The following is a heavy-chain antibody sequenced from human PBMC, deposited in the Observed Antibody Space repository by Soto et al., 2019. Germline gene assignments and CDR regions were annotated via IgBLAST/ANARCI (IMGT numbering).Heavy chain of an antibody. CDR1: GFTFSSYG. V-gene: IGHV3-30*18. J-gene: IGHJ4*02. CDR3: AKGPVVVVAATLDY. D-gene: IGHD2-15*01. CDR2: ISYDGSNK. Sequence: GGSLRLSCAPSGFTFSSYGMHWVRQAPGKGLEWVAVISYDGSNKYYADSVKGRFTISRDNSKNTLYLQMNSLRAEDTAVYYCAKGPVVVVAATLDYWGQGTLVTVSS.